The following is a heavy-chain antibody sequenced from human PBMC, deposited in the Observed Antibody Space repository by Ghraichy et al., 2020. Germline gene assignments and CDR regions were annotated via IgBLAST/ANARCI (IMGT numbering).Heavy chain of an antibody. Sequence: LSLTCAASGFSFSDYYMHWVRQAPGKGLVWVSRICFDGSCTSYADSVKGRFTISRDNAKNTLYLQMNSLRAEDTAVYFCARDSSSWYAIQHWGQGTLGTVSS. CDR1: GFSFSDYY. CDR2: ICFDGSCT. J-gene: IGHJ1*01. D-gene: IGHD6-13*01. CDR3: ARDSSSWYAIQH. V-gene: IGHV3-74*01.